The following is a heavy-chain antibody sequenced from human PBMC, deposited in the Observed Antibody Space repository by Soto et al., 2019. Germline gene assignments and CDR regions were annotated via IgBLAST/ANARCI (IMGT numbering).Heavy chain of an antibody. J-gene: IGHJ4*02. CDR2: IYPGNSAS. D-gene: IGHD4-17*01. V-gene: IGHV5-51*01. CDR3: ARVEYGKADY. CDR1: GYSFTTHW. Sequence: GYSLQISFKGSGYSFTTHWIGLVRQMPGEGLEWMGIIYPGNSASRYSPSLQGRVSISVDTSISTAYLQWSSLKASDTAMYYCARVEYGKADYWGQGTPVTVSS.